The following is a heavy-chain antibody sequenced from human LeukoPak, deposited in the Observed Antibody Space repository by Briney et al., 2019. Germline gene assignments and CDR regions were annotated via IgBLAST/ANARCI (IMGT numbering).Heavy chain of an antibody. CDR2: INHSGST. J-gene: IGHJ4*02. V-gene: IGHV4-34*01. CDR3: ARAIPYCSSTSCLVFDY. CDR1: GGSFSGYY. Sequence: PSETLSLTCAVYGGSFSGYYWSWIRQPPGKGLEWIGEINHSGSTNYNPSLKSRVTISVDTSKNQFSLKLSSVTAADTAVYYCARAIPYCSSTSCLVFDYWGQGTLVTVSS. D-gene: IGHD2-2*01.